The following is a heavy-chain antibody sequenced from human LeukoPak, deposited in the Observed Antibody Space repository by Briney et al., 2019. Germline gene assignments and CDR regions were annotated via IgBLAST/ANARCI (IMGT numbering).Heavy chain of an antibody. D-gene: IGHD1-1*01. CDR1: GFTFSSYA. CDR3: ARDPVPATARHFDY. V-gene: IGHV3-30-3*01. Sequence: WRSLRLSCAASGFTFSSYAMHWVRQAPGKGLEWVAVPSSDGNIKYYADSVKGRFTISRDNSKNTLYLQMNSLRGEDTGVYYCARDPVPATARHFDYWGQGTLVTVSA. CDR2: PSSDGNIK. J-gene: IGHJ4*02.